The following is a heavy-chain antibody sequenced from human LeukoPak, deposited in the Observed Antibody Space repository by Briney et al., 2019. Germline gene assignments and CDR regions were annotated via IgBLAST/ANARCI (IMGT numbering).Heavy chain of an antibody. J-gene: IGHJ4*02. D-gene: IGHD3-10*01. CDR1: GFTSSSYS. CDR3: ASYTLWYGDS. V-gene: IGHV3-21*01. Sequence: GGSLRLSCAASGFTSSSYSMNWVRQAPGKGLEWVSSISSSSSYIYYADSVKGRFTISRDNAKNSLYLQMNSLRPEDTAVYYCASYTLWYGDSWGQGTLVTVSS. CDR2: ISSSSSYI.